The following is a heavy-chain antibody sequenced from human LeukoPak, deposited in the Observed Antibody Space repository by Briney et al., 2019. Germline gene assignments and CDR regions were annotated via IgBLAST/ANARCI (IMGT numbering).Heavy chain of an antibody. J-gene: IGHJ4*02. V-gene: IGHV4-4*09. D-gene: IGHD3-16*01. CDR1: GGSISSYY. CDR2: IYTSGST. Sequence: SETLSLTCTVSGGSISSYYWSWIRQPPGKGLGWIGYIYTSGSTSYNPSLKSRVTISVDTSKNQFSLKLSSVTAADTAVYYCARHGGNTGLFDYWGQGTLVTVSS. CDR3: ARHGGNTGLFDY.